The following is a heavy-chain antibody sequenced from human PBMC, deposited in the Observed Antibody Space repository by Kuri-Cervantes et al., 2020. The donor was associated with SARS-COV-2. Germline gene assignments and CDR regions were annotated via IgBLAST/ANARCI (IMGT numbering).Heavy chain of an antibody. Sequence: GESLKISCAASGFTFSSYSMNWVRQAPGKGLEWVSSISSSSSYIHYADSVKGRFTISRDNAKNSLYLQMNSLRAEDTAVYYCARDAVAAAGSEWFDPWGQGTLVTVSS. V-gene: IGHV3-21*01. CDR2: ISSSSSYI. CDR1: GFTFSSYS. D-gene: IGHD6-13*01. CDR3: ARDAVAAAGSEWFDP. J-gene: IGHJ5*02.